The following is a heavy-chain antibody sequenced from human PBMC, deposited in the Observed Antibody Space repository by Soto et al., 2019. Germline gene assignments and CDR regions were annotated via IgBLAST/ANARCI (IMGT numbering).Heavy chain of an antibody. V-gene: IGHV3-33*01. CDR2: IWYDGSNK. Sequence: QVQLVESGGGVVQPGRSLRLSCAASGFTFSSYGMHWVRQAPGKGLEWGAVIWYDGSNKYYADSVKGRFTISRDNSTNTLYLQMNSLRAEDTAVYYCASDYDSSGYPRYYFDSWGQGTLVTVSS. CDR1: GFTFSSYG. CDR3: ASDYDSSGYPRYYFDS. J-gene: IGHJ4*02. D-gene: IGHD3-22*01.